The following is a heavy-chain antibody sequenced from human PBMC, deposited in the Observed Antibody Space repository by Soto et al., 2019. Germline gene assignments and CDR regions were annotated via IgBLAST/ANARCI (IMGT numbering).Heavy chain of an antibody. V-gene: IGHV3-23*01. CDR1: GFTFKNYA. Sequence: GGSLRLSCAASGFTFKNYAMSWVRQDPGKGLEWVSTISGSGGSTYYADSVKGRFTISRDHSKNTLYLEMNSLRAEDTAVYYCAKDVVVVADGLYYFDYWGQGTLVTVSS. J-gene: IGHJ4*02. D-gene: IGHD2-15*01. CDR2: ISGSGGST. CDR3: AKDVVVVADGLYYFDY.